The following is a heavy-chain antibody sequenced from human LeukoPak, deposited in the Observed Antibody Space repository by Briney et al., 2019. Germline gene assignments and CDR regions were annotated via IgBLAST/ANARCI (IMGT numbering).Heavy chain of an antibody. Sequence: GWSLRLSCAAAGFNHNIYAMSWVRQAPGKGLQWVSTVSGSGANSHYADSVKGRFTISRDNSKNPLYLQMTSLRAEDRAVYYCAKGGDVGYCSGNSCSGYYFYMNVWGKGTTVTVSS. D-gene: IGHD2-15*01. CDR3: AKGGDVGYCSGNSCSGYYFYMNV. J-gene: IGHJ6*03. CDR1: GFNHNIYA. V-gene: IGHV3-23*01. CDR2: VSGSGANS.